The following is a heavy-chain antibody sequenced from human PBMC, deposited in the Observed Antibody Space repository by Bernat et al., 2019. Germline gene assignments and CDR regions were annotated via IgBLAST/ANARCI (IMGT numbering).Heavy chain of an antibody. CDR1: GGTFSSYT. Sequence: QVQLVQSGAEVKKPGSSVKVSCKASGGTFSSYTISWVRQAPGQGLEWMGRIIPILGIANYAQKFQGRVTITADKSTSTAYMELSSLRSEDTAVYYCARESITMVRGVNRGFYFDYWGQGSLVTVAS. CDR3: ARESITMVRGVNRGFYFDY. V-gene: IGHV1-69*08. CDR2: IIPILGIA. D-gene: IGHD3-10*01. J-gene: IGHJ4*02.